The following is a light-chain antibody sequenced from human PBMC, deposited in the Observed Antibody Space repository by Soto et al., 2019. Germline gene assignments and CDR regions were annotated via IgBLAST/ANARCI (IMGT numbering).Light chain of an antibody. CDR2: TRS. Sequence: IVLTQSLGTLSLSPGDRATLSCRASQTLSNNFLAWDQQRLGQAPRLLVYTRSYRATGTPDRFSGDGSGTDFTLTISRLEPEDFAVYYCQQYEAAPWTFGQGTKVDIK. CDR3: QQYEAAPWT. J-gene: IGKJ1*01. V-gene: IGKV3-20*01. CDR1: QTLSNNF.